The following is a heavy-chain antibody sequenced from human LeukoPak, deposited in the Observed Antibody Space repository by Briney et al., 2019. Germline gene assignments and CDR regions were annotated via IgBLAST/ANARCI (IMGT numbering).Heavy chain of an antibody. J-gene: IGHJ4*02. CDR1: GYTFTSYD. D-gene: IGHD3-10*01. V-gene: IGHV1-46*01. Sequence: ASVKVSCKASGYTFTSYDINWVRQATGQGLEWMGIINPSGGSTSYAQKFQGRVTMTRDTSTSTVYMELSSLRSEDTAVYYCARDLSDGDEEDYWGQGTLVTVSS. CDR3: ARDLSDGDEEDY. CDR2: INPSGGST.